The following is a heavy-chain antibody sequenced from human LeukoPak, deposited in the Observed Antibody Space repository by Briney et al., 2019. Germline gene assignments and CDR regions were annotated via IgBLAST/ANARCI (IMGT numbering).Heavy chain of an antibody. CDR1: GGSISSSSYY. Sequence: SETLSLSCTVSGGSISSSSYYWGWIRQPPGKGLEWIGSIYYSGSTYYNPSLKSRVTISVDTSKNQFSLKLSSVTAADTAVYYCARQLGGATNGYWGQGTLVTVSS. CDR2: IYYSGST. J-gene: IGHJ4*02. D-gene: IGHD1-26*01. CDR3: ARQLGGATNGY. V-gene: IGHV4-39*01.